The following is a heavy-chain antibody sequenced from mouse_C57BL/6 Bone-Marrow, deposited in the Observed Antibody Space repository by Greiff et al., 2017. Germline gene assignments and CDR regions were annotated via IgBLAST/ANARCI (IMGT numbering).Heavy chain of an antibody. Sequence: EVKLVESGGGLVQPGGSLSLSCAASGFTFTDYYMSWVRQPPGKALEWLGFIRNKANGYTTEYSASVKGRFTISRDNSQSILYLPMNALRAEDSATYYCARCYYGSSYWYFDVWGTGTTVTVSS. CDR1: GFTFTDYY. V-gene: IGHV7-3*01. CDR2: IRNKANGYTT. J-gene: IGHJ1*03. CDR3: ARCYYGSSYWYFDV. D-gene: IGHD1-1*01.